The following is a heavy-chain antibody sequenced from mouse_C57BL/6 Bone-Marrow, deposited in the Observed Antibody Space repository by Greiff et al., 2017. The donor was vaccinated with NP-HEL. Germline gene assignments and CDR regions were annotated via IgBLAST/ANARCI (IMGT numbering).Heavy chain of an antibody. D-gene: IGHD3-1*01. Sequence: GQGLEWIGEIDASDSYTKYHQKFKGKSTLTVAKSSSTAYMQLSSLTSEDSAVYYCARSRILGFDYWGQGTTLTVSS. J-gene: IGHJ2*01. V-gene: IGHV1-69*01. CDR3: ARSRILGFDY. CDR2: IDASDSYT.